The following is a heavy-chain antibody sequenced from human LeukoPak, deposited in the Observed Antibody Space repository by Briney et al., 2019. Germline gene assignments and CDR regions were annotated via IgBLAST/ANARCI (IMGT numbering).Heavy chain of an antibody. CDR1: GGSISSSSYY. Sequence: SETLSLTCTVSGGSISSSSYYWSWVRQPPGKGLEWIGYIYYSGSTNYNPSLKSRVTISVDTSKNQFSLKLSSVTAADTAVYYCASSLRYFDWLFRDAFDIWGQGTMVTVSS. J-gene: IGHJ3*02. V-gene: IGHV4-61*01. D-gene: IGHD3-9*01. CDR2: IYYSGST. CDR3: ASSLRYFDWLFRDAFDI.